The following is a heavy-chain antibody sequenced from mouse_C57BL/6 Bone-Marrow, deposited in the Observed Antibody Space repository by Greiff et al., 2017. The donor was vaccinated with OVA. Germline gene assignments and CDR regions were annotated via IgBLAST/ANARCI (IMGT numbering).Heavy chain of an antibody. Sequence: VQLQQSGPVLVKPGASVKMSCKASGYTFTDYYMNWVKQSHGKSLEWIGVINPYNGGTSYNQKFKGKATLTVDKSSSTAYMELNSLTSEDSAVYYCARVTGTRGFDYWGQGTTLTVSS. D-gene: IGHD4-1*01. J-gene: IGHJ2*01. CDR2: INPYNGGT. V-gene: IGHV1-19*01. CDR3: ARVTGTRGFDY. CDR1: GYTFTDYY.